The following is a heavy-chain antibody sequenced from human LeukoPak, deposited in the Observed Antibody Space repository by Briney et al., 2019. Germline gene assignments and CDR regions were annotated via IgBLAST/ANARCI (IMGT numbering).Heavy chain of an antibody. V-gene: IGHV3-23*01. J-gene: IGHJ4*02. CDR2: IGSSGGGI. Sequence: GGSLRLSCAASGFTFSTYTMYWVRHPPGKGLEWVSIIGSSGGGIHYADSVKGRFTISRDNSKNALYLQMNSLRVEDTAVYYCVIDPNWGTHSWGQGVLVTVSS. D-gene: IGHD7-27*01. CDR3: VIDPNWGTHS. CDR1: GFTFSTYT.